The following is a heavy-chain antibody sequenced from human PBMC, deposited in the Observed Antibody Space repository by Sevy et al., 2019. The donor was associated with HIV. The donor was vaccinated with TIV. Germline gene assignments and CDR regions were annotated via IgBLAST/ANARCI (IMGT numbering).Heavy chain of an antibody. CDR1: GFTFSSYS. V-gene: IGHV3-48*01. J-gene: IGHJ4*02. CDR3: ARDPEQLVGNYFDY. CDR2: IRGSSNTK. Sequence: GGSLRLSCAASGFTFSSYSMNWVRQAPGKGLEWVSYIRGSSNTKYYADSVKGRFTISRDNAKNSLYLQMNSLRAEDTALYYCARDPEQLVGNYFDYWGQGTPVTVSS. D-gene: IGHD6-13*01.